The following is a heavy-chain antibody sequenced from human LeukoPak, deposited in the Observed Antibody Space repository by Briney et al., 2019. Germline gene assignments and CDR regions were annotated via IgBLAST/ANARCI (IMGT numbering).Heavy chain of an antibody. CDR3: AKDPNGDYVGAFDG. CDR2: TSGSGGST. CDR1: GFTFSSYA. Sequence: GGSLRLSCAASGFTFSSYAMSWVRQAPGKGLEWVSATSGSGGSTYYADSVKGRFTISRDNSKNTLYLQMSSLRAEDTAVYYCAKDPNGDYVGAFDGWDRGTRVTLSS. J-gene: IGHJ3*01. D-gene: IGHD4-17*01. V-gene: IGHV3-23*01.